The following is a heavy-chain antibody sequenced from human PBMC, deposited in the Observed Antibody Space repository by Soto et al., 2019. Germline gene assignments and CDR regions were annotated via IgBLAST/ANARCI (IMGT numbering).Heavy chain of an antibody. CDR1: GGSISSGDYY. J-gene: IGHJ4*02. D-gene: IGHD2-15*01. CDR3: AREPASRGSNIVVVVAATRLGYFDY. Sequence: SETLSLTCTVSGGSISSGDYYWSWIRQPPGKGLEWIGYIYYSGSTYYNPSLKSRVTISVDTSKNQFSLKLSSVTAADTAVYYCAREPASRGSNIVVVVAATRLGYFDYWGQGTLVTVSS. V-gene: IGHV4-30-4*01. CDR2: IYYSGST.